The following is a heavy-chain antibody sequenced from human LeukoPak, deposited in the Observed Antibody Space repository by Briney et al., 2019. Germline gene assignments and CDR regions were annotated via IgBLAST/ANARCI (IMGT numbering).Heavy chain of an antibody. Sequence: PGGSLRLSCAASGFTFSSYGMHWVRQAPGKGLEWVAVIWYGGSNKYYADSVKGRFTISRDNSKNTLYLQMNSLRAEDTAVYYCAKDRGTYRLFDYWGQGTLVTVSS. CDR1: GFTFSSYG. J-gene: IGHJ4*02. CDR3: AKDRGTYRLFDY. D-gene: IGHD1-26*01. V-gene: IGHV3-30*02. CDR2: IWYGGSNK.